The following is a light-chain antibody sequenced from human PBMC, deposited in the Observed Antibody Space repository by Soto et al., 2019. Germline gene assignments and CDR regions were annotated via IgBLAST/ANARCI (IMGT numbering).Light chain of an antibody. CDR3: QQRDDWPIT. Sequence: EIVLTQSPGTLSLSPGERATLSCRASQSVSSSYLAWYQQKPGQAPRLLIYGASNRATGIPARFSGSGSGTDFTLTINSLEPDDFAVYYCQQRDDWPITFGQGTRLEIK. CDR2: GAS. J-gene: IGKJ5*01. V-gene: IGKV3D-20*02. CDR1: QSVSSSY.